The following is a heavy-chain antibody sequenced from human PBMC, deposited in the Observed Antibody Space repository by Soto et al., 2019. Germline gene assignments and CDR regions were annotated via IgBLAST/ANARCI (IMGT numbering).Heavy chain of an antibody. D-gene: IGHD3-22*01. CDR3: AREVLYYDSSGYSYYYYGMDV. J-gene: IGHJ6*02. Sequence: EVQLVESGGGLVQPGGSLRLSCAASGFTFSSYWMSWVRQAPGKGLEWVANIKQDGSEKYYVDSVKGRFTISRDNAKNSLYLQMNSLRAEHTAVYYCAREVLYYDSSGYSYYYYGMDVWGQGTTVTVSS. CDR1: GFTFSSYW. V-gene: IGHV3-7*01. CDR2: IKQDGSEK.